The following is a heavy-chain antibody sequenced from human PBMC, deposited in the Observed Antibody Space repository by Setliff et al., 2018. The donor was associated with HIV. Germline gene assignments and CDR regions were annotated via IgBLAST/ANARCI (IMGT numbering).Heavy chain of an antibody. CDR3: ARQTWEYYDALTGYYRSPKNFDS. Sequence: PSETLSLTCTVPGGSINRSNYYWGWIRQPPGKGLEWIGTISYTGSTYYDPSLKSRVTISLDTSKNQFFLKLSSGTAPDTAIYYCARQTWEYYDALTGYYRSPKNFDSWGQGTLVTVSS. CDR1: GGSINRSNYY. J-gene: IGHJ4*02. D-gene: IGHD3-9*01. CDR2: ISYTGST. V-gene: IGHV4-39*01.